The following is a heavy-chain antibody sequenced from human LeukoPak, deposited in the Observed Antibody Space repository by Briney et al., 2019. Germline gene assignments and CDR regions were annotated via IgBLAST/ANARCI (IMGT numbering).Heavy chain of an antibody. J-gene: IGHJ4*02. CDR2: SNPNSGDT. CDR1: GYTFTDHY. Sequence: ASVKVSCTASGYTFTDHYMHWVRQAPGQGLEWMGWSNPNSGDTQYAQKFQGRVTMTTDTSMTTAYMELSSLRSEDRAVYYCAREGGGLWLGEFGAHWGQGTLVSVFS. V-gene: IGHV1-2*02. D-gene: IGHD3-10*01. CDR3: AREGGGLWLGEFGAH.